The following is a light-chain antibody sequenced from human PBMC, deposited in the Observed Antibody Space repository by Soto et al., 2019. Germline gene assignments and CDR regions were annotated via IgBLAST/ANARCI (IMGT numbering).Light chain of an antibody. CDR3: QQSYSYPRT. CDR2: AAS. J-gene: IGKJ1*01. Sequence: DIQMTQSPSSLSASLGDRVTIACRASQSISSDLNWYQQKPGKAPKLLIYAASSLQSGVPSRFSGSGSGTHFTLTVSSLQPEDFETYYCQQSYSYPRTFGQGTKVDIK. CDR1: QSISSD. V-gene: IGKV1-39*01.